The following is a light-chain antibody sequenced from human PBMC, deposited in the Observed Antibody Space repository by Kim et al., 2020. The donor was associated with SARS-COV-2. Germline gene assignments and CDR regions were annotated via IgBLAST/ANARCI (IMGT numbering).Light chain of an antibody. CDR3: QQYSYWPIT. V-gene: IGKV3-15*01. CDR2: GAT. CDR1: RNIYSS. Sequence: VSPGEGAPLHWRASRNIYSSLAWYQQKPGQAPRLLIHGATTRAAGIPARFSVSVSGTEFSLTISSLQSEDFAIYYCQQYSYWPITFGQGTRLEIK. J-gene: IGKJ5*01.